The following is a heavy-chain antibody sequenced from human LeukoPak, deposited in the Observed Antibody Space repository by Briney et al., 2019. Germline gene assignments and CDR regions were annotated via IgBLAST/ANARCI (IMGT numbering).Heavy chain of an antibody. CDR3: ARIAAAGAPDYNWFDP. CDR1: GYTFTSYD. D-gene: IGHD6-13*01. J-gene: IGHJ5*02. Sequence: ASVKVSCKASGYTFTSYDINWVRQATGQGLEWMGWMNPNSGNTGYAQKFQGRVTMTRNTSISTAYMELSSLRSEDTAVYYCARIAAAGAPDYNWFDPWGQGTLVTASS. V-gene: IGHV1-8*01. CDR2: MNPNSGNT.